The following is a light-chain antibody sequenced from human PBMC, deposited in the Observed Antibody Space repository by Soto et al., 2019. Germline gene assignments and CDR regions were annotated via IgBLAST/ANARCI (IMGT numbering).Light chain of an antibody. CDR1: QSVSSSY. V-gene: IGKV3-20*01. CDR2: GAS. CDR3: QQYGSSQLT. Sequence: EIVLTQSPGTLWLSPGERATLSCRASQSVSSSYLAWYQQKPGQAPRLLIYGASSRATGIPDRFSGSGSGTDVTLTISRLEPEDFALYYCQQYGSSQLTFGGGTKVEIK. J-gene: IGKJ4*01.